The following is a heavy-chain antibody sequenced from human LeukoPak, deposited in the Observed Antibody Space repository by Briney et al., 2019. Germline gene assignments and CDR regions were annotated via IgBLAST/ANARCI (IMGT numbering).Heavy chain of an antibody. CDR3: ARGREHSSRRHRFDP. V-gene: IGHV4-34*01. CDR1: GGSFSGYY. J-gene: IGHJ5*02. Sequence: SETLSLTCAVYGGSFSGYYWSWIRQPPGKGLEWIGEINHSGSTNYNPSLKSRVTISVDTSKNQFPLKLSSVTAADTAVYYCARGREHSSRRHRFDPWGQGTLVTVSS. D-gene: IGHD3-3*02. CDR2: INHSGST.